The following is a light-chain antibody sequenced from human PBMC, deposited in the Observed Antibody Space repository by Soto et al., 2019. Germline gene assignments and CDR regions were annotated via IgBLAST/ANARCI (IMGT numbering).Light chain of an antibody. CDR2: CAS. V-gene: IGKV3-15*01. CDR3: QQCNNWPRT. CDR1: QSVSSN. Sequence: EIVMTQSPATLSVSPGERVTLSCRASQSVSSNLAWYQQKPGQAPRLLIYCASTRATGIPARFSGSGSGTEFTLTISSLQSEDFAVYYCQQCNNWPRTFGQGTKVEIK. J-gene: IGKJ1*01.